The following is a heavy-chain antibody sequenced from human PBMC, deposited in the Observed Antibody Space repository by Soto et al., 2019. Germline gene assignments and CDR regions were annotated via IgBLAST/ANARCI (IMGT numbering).Heavy chain of an antibody. D-gene: IGHD1-26*01. V-gene: IGHV3-30*18. CDR2: ISKDGNDQ. CDR3: AKDRWEFTRYFDS. CDR1: GFTFTNYG. Sequence: QVQLVDSGGGVVQPGTSLRLSCAASGFTFTNYGMHWVRQAPGKGLEWVAVISKDGNDQYFADSVKGRFSVSRDNSKNTLHLQMNSLRPEDTAVYYCAKDRWEFTRYFDSWGQGTLVLVSS. J-gene: IGHJ4*02.